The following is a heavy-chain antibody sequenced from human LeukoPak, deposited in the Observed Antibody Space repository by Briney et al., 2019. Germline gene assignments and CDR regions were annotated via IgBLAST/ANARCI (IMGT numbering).Heavy chain of an antibody. CDR3: AREMPTYYDFWSGYYFDY. Sequence: SETLSLTCTVSGGSISSYYWSWIRQPAGKGLEWIGRIYTSGSTNYNPSLKSRVTMSVDTSKNQFSLKLSSVTAADTAVYYCAREMPTYYDFWSGYYFDYWGQGTLVTVSS. CDR2: IYTSGST. D-gene: IGHD3-3*01. J-gene: IGHJ4*02. V-gene: IGHV4-4*07. CDR1: GGSISSYY.